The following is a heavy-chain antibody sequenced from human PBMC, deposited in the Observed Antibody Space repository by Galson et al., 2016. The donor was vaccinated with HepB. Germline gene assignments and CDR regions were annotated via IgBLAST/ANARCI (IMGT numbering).Heavy chain of an antibody. CDR2: IYSGGST. CDR1: GFTVSSNY. CDR3: ARDHSESYYYDSSGPDAFDI. V-gene: IGHV3-53*01. J-gene: IGHJ3*02. Sequence: SLRLSCAASGFTVSSNYMSWVRQAPGKGLEWVSVIYSGGSTYYADSVKGRFTISRDNSKNTLYLQMNSLRAEDTAVYYCARDHSESYYYDSSGPDAFDIWGQGTMVTVSS. D-gene: IGHD3-22*01.